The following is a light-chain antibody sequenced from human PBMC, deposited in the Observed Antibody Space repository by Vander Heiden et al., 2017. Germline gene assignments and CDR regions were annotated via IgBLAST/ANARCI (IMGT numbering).Light chain of an antibody. Sequence: AIQMTQSPSSLSASVGDRVTITCRASQGIRNDLGWYQQKPGKAPKLLIYGASSLHSGVPSRLSGSGSGTDFTLTISSLQPEDFATYYCLQEDNYPETFGQGTKAEIK. CDR2: GAS. J-gene: IGKJ1*01. CDR1: QGIRND. V-gene: IGKV1-6*01. CDR3: LQEDNYPET.